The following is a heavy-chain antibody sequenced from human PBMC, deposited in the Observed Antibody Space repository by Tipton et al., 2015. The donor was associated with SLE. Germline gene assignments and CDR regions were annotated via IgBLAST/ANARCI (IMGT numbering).Heavy chain of an antibody. D-gene: IGHD1-1*01. Sequence: RSLRLSCAASGFTFSSYGMHWVRQAPGKGLEWVAVIWYDGSNKYYADSVKGRFTISRDNSKNTLYLQMNSLRAEDTAVYYCARAPPVPTASGPDVWGKGTTVTVSS. J-gene: IGHJ6*04. V-gene: IGHV3-33*08. CDR2: IWYDGSNK. CDR3: ARAPPVPTASGPDV. CDR1: GFTFSSYG.